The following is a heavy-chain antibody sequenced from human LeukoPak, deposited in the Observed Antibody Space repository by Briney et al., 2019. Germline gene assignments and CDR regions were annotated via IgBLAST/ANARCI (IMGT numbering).Heavy chain of an antibody. CDR2: IYSDGST. CDR1: GFTVSTNY. D-gene: IGHD5-12*01. V-gene: IGHV3-53*01. CDR3: AREGGGYGFDY. J-gene: IGHJ4*02. Sequence: TGGSLRLSCAASGFTVSTNYMSWVRQAPGKKLEWVSDIYSDGSTFYADSVKGRFTISRDNSKNTLYLQMNSLRAEDTAVYYCAREGGGYGFDYWGQGTLVTVSS.